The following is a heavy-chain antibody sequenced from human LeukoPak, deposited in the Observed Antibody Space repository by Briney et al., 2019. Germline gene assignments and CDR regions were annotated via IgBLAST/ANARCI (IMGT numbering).Heavy chain of an antibody. J-gene: IGHJ4*02. D-gene: IGHD6-13*01. CDR2: ISYDGGNK. Sequence: GGSLRLSCAASGFTFSSYGMHWVRQAPGKGLEWVAVISYDGGNKYYGDSVKGRFTISRDNAKNTLYLQMNSLRVEDTAVYYCARDGVAPGIYFDHWGQGALVTVSS. CDR3: ARDGVAPGIYFDH. CDR1: GFTFSSYG. V-gene: IGHV3-30*03.